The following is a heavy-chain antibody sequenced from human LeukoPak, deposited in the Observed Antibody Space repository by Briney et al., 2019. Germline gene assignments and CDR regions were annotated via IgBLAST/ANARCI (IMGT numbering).Heavy chain of an antibody. CDR1: GFTFSSCA. CDR3: AKIPQTTSVGYFDY. CDR2: ISGSGVST. D-gene: IGHD4-17*01. J-gene: IGHJ4*02. Sequence: QPGGSLRLSCAASGFTFSSCAMSWVRQAPGKGPEWVSGISGSGVSTYYADSVKGRFTISRDNSKNTLYLQMSSLRAEDTAVYYCAKIPQTTSVGYFDYWGQGNLVTVSS. V-gene: IGHV3-23*01.